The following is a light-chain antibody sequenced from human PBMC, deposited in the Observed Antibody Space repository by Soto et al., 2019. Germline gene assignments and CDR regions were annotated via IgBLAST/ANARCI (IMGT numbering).Light chain of an antibody. CDR2: GAS. Sequence: IVMTQSRATLCVSPGGRETFYCRASQSISDTLAWYQQKPGQAPRLLIHGASTRATGFPARFSGSGSGTEFTLTISSLQSEDFAVYYCQQYNNWPLTFGQGTKVDI. CDR3: QQYNNWPLT. V-gene: IGKV3-15*01. J-gene: IGKJ1*01. CDR1: QSISDT.